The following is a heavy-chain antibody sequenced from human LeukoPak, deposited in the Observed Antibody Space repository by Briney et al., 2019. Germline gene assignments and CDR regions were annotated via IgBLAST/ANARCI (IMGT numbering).Heavy chain of an antibody. Sequence: ASVKVSCKASGYTFTSYGISWVRQAPGQGLEWMGWISAYNGNTNYAQKLQGRVTMTTDTSTSTAYMELRSLRSDDTAVYYCASASGGSYPFHYYMDVWGKGTTVTVSS. CDR2: ISAYNGNT. D-gene: IGHD1-26*01. J-gene: IGHJ6*03. CDR3: ASASGGSYPFHYYMDV. CDR1: GYTFTSYG. V-gene: IGHV1-18*01.